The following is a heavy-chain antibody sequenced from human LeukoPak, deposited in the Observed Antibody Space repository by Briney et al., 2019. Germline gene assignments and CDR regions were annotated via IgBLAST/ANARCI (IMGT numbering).Heavy chain of an antibody. D-gene: IGHD2-2*01. Sequence: GASVKVSCKASGYTFTSYDINWVRQATGQGLEWMGWMNPNSGNTGYAQKFQGRVTITRNTSISTAYMELSSLRSEDTAVYYCARVDIVVVPAAIPYYYYYMDVWGKGTTVTVSS. V-gene: IGHV1-8*03. CDR3: ARVDIVVVPAAIPYYYYYMDV. CDR1: GYTFTSYD. J-gene: IGHJ6*03. CDR2: MNPNSGNT.